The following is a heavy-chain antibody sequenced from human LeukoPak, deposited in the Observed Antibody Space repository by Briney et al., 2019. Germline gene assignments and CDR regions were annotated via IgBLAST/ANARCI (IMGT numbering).Heavy chain of an antibody. J-gene: IGHJ4*02. CDR1: GFTFSNFW. D-gene: IGHD1-1*01. CDR2: IHPEGNEK. CDR3: ARGDDFSGDH. Sequence: GGSLRLSCATCGFTFSNFWMSWVRQAPGRGLEWVANIHPEGNEKYNVETVKGRFTISRDNARNLLFLQMNGLRVEDTAVYYCARGDDFSGDHWGQGTLVTVSS. V-gene: IGHV3-7*04.